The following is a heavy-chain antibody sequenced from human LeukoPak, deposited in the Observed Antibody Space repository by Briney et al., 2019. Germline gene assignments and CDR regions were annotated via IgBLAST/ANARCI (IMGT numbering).Heavy chain of an antibody. CDR2: ISGNGGST. V-gene: IGHV3-23*01. CDR3: AKGSGNGYGSGPFDY. Sequence: AGGSLRLSCAASGFTFSSYAMSWVRQAPGKGLEWVSAISGNGGSTYYADSVKGRFTISRDNSKNTLYLQMNSLRAEDTALYYCAKGSGNGYGSGPFDYWGQGTLVTVSS. D-gene: IGHD3-10*01. J-gene: IGHJ4*02. CDR1: GFTFSSYA.